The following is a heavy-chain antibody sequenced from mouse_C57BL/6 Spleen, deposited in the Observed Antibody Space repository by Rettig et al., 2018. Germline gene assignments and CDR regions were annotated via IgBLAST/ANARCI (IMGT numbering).Heavy chain of an antibody. CDR3: AREELPHYFDY. Sequence: TYCNEKFKGKATLTADKSSSTAYMELRSLTSEDSAVYFCAREELPHYFDYWGQGTTLTVSS. J-gene: IGHJ2*01. V-gene: IGHV1-81*01. CDR2: T.